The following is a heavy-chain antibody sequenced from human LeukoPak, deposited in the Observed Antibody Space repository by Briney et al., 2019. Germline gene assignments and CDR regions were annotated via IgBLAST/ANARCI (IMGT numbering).Heavy chain of an antibody. Sequence: GASVKVSCKASGYTFTSYGISWVRQAPGRGLEWMGWISAYNGNTNYAQKLQGRVTMTTDTSTSTAYMELRSLRSDDTAVYYCAREMIFGVVIEIYGMDVWGQGTTVTVSS. CDR3: AREMIFGVVIEIYGMDV. CDR1: GYTFTSYG. D-gene: IGHD3-3*01. CDR2: ISAYNGNT. V-gene: IGHV1-18*01. J-gene: IGHJ6*02.